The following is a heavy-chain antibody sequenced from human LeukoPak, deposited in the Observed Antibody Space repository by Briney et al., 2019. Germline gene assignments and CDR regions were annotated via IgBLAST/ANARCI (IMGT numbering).Heavy chain of an antibody. CDR3: ARRLTTTGVGFDC. D-gene: IGHD7-27*01. CDR1: GYSFTSYW. CDR2: IYPGDSDT. V-gene: IGHV5-51*01. J-gene: IGHJ4*02. Sequence: GESLKISCQGSGYSFTSYWIGWVRQMPGKGLEWLGTIYPGDSDTRYSPSFQGQVSISADKSISTAYPQWSSLKASDTATYYCARRLTTTGVGFDCWGQGTLVTVSS.